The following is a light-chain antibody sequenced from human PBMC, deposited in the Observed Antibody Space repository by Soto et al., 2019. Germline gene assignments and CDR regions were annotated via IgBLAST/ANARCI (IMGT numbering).Light chain of an antibody. Sequence: DIQITESPCSVSACVGGRLTIACRASQGISSYLAWYQQKPGKAPKLLIYAASSLQSGVPSRFSGSGSGTDFTLTISSLQPEDFATYYCQQSYSTPQTFGQGTKVDI. CDR1: QGISSY. CDR3: QQSYSTPQT. V-gene: IGKV1-39*01. CDR2: AAS. J-gene: IGKJ1*01.